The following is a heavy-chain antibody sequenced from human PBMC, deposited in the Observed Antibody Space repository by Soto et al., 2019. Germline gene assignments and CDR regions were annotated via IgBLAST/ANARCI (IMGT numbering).Heavy chain of an antibody. D-gene: IGHD6-6*01. V-gene: IGHV3-53*01. CDR2: IYSGGST. CDR1: GFTVSSNY. J-gene: IGHJ4*02. CDR3: ARDAEYSSSY. Sequence: GGSLRLSCAASGFTVSSNYMSWVRQAPGKGLEWVSGIYSGGSTYYADSVKGRFNISRDNSKNTLYLQMNSLRAEDTAVYYCARDAEYSSSYWGQGTLVTVSS.